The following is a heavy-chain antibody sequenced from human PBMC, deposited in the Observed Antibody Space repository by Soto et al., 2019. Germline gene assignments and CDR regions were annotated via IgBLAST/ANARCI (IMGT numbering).Heavy chain of an antibody. D-gene: IGHD3-22*01. Sequence: GGSLRLSCAASGFTISSYWMSWVRQAPGKGLEWVANIKQDGSEKYYVDSVKGRFTISRDNAKNSLYLQMNSLRAEDTAVYYCARDSSSDDSSGYLDYWGQGTLVTVSS. J-gene: IGHJ4*02. V-gene: IGHV3-7*01. CDR3: ARDSSSDDSSGYLDY. CDR2: IKQDGSEK. CDR1: GFTISSYW.